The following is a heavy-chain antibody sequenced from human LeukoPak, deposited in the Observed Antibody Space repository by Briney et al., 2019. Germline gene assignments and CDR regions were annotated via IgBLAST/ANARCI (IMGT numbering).Heavy chain of an antibody. J-gene: IGHJ4*02. Sequence: ASVKVSCKASGYTFSSYDINWVRQATGQGLEWTGWMNPNSGNTDYAQRFQGRVTMTRNTSISTAYMELSSLRSEDTAVYYCARGDFGDYFLDYWGQGTLVTVSS. D-gene: IGHD4-17*01. CDR2: MNPNSGNT. CDR3: ARGDFGDYFLDY. CDR1: GYTFSSYD. V-gene: IGHV1-8*01.